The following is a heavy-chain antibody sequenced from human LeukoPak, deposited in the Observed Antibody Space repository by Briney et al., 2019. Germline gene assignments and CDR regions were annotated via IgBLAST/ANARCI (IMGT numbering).Heavy chain of an antibody. Sequence: GASVNVSFKASGYTFTIYGISWVRQAPGQGLEWMGWISAYNGNTNYAQKLQGRVTMTRNTSISTAYMELSSLRSEDTAVYYCARREAGTTFPYYYYYYGMDVWGQGTTVTVSS. D-gene: IGHD1-7*01. CDR1: GYTFTIYG. J-gene: IGHJ6*02. V-gene: IGHV1-18*01. CDR3: ARREAGTTFPYYYYYYGMDV. CDR2: ISAYNGNT.